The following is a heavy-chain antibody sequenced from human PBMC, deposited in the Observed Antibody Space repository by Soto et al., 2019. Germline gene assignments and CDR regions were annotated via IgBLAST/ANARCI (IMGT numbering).Heavy chain of an antibody. CDR3: ARDRGNYDILTGYYNFNWFDP. J-gene: IGHJ5*02. V-gene: IGHV4-31*03. CDR1: GGSISSGGYY. CDR2: IYYSGST. Sequence: SETLSLTCTVSGGSISSGGYYWSWIRQHPGKGLEWIGYIYYSGSTYYNPSLKSRVTTSVGTSKNQFSLKLSSVTAADTAVYYCARDRGNYDILTGYYNFNWFDPWGQGTLVTVSS. D-gene: IGHD3-9*01.